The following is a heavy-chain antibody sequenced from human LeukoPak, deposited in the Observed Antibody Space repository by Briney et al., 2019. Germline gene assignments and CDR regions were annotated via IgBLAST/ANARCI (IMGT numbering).Heavy chain of an antibody. J-gene: IGHJ3*02. Sequence: ASVKVSCKASGYTFTSYDINWVRQATGQGLEWMGWMNPNSGNTGYAQKFQGRVTMTRNTSISTAYMELSSLRSEDTAVYYCARVPKIVGATGASDAFDIWGQGTMVTVSS. V-gene: IGHV1-8*01. CDR1: GYTFTSYD. CDR3: ARVPKIVGATGASDAFDI. CDR2: MNPNSGNT. D-gene: IGHD1-26*01.